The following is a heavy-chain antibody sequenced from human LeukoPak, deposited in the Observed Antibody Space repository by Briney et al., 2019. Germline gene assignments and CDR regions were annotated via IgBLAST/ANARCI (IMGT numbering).Heavy chain of an antibody. CDR2: IRYDGSNK. V-gene: IGHV3-30*02. J-gene: IGHJ4*02. D-gene: IGHD3-10*01. CDR3: AKDESYYGSGRTDVAGGDY. Sequence: PGGSLRLSCAASGFTFTSYGMHWVRQAPGKGLEWVAFIRYDGSNKYYADSVKGRFTISRDNSKNTLYLQMNSLRAEDTAVYYCAKDESYYGSGRTDVAGGDYWGQGTLVTVSS. CDR1: GFTFTSYG.